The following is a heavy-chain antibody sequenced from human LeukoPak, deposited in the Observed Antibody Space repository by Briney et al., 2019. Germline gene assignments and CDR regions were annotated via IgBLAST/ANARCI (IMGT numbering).Heavy chain of an antibody. J-gene: IGHJ4*02. D-gene: IGHD4-17*01. V-gene: IGHV4-59*12. CDR2: IYYSGST. CDR1: GGSISSYY. CDR3: ARETVTTVLDY. Sequence: PSETLSLTCTVSGGSISSYYWSWIRQPPGKGLEWIGYIYYSGSTNYNPSLKSRVIISVDTSKNQFSLKLSSVTAADTAVYYCARETVTTVLDYWGQGTLVTVSS.